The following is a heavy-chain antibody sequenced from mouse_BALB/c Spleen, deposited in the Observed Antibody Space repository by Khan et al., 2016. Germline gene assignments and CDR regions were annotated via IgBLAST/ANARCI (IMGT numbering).Heavy chain of an antibody. CDR1: GYSFTSYY. CDR2: IFPGSGNT. J-gene: IGHJ2*01. Sequence: QVKLKESGPELVKPGASGKISCKASGYSFTSYYIHWVTQRPGQGLEWIGRIFPGSGNTKDNAKFKGKASLTAYSSSSTAYMQRSSLTSEDSAVYHCARSYYYGSPYYFASWGQGTTPPVS. V-gene: IGHV1-66*01. CDR3: ARSYYYGSPYYFAS. D-gene: IGHD1-1*01.